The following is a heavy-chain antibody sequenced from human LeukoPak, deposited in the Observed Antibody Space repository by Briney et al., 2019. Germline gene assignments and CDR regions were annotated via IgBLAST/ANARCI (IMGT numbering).Heavy chain of an antibody. J-gene: IGHJ6*04. CDR3: TTVSKTGYYMDDYYYGMDV. CDR1: GFTFSNAW. D-gene: IGHD3-9*01. Sequence: GGSLRLSCAASGFTFSNAWMSWVRQAPGKGLEWVGRIKSKTDGGTTDYAAPVKGRFTISRDDSKNTLYLQMNSLKTEDTAVYYCTTVSKTGYYMDDYYYGMDVWGKGTTVTVSS. V-gene: IGHV3-15*01. CDR2: IKSKTDGGTT.